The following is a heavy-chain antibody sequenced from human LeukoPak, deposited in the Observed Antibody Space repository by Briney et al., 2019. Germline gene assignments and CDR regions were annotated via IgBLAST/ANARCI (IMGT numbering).Heavy chain of an antibody. Sequence: GASVKVSCKASGYTFTSYDINWVRQAPGQGLEWMGWISAYNGNTNYAQKLQGRVTMTTDTSTSTAYMELRSLRSDDTAVYYCARAVGATRYYGMDVWGQGTTVTVSS. CDR2: ISAYNGNT. CDR1: GYTFTSYD. CDR3: ARAVGATRYYGMDV. J-gene: IGHJ6*02. D-gene: IGHD1-26*01. V-gene: IGHV1-18*01.